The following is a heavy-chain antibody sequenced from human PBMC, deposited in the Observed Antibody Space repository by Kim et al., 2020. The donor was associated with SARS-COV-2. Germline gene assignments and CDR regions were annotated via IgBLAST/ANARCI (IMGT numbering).Heavy chain of an antibody. V-gene: IGHV1-3*01. CDR2: INAGNGNT. CDR3: ARSDGFGELRDY. J-gene: IGHJ4*02. CDR1: GYTFTSYA. D-gene: IGHD3-10*01. Sequence: ASVKVSCKASGYTFTSYAMHWVRQAPGQRLEWMGWINAGNGNTKYSQKFQGRVTITRDTSASTAYMELSSLRSEDTAVYYCARSDGFGELRDYWGQGSLVTVSS.